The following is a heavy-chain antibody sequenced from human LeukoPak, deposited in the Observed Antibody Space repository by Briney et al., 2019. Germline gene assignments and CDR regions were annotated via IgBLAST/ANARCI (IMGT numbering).Heavy chain of an antibody. CDR2: IFSTGSYV. Sequence: GGSLRLSCAASGFTFKTYTMSWVRQAPGKGLEWVSSIFSTGSYVYYADSVKGRFTISRDNAKNSMYLQMDSLRAEDTAVYYCARDEMYSSSWDTPDFDYWGQGTLVTVSS. J-gene: IGHJ4*02. CDR3: ARDEMYSSSWDTPDFDY. D-gene: IGHD6-13*01. CDR1: GFTFKTYT. V-gene: IGHV3-21*06.